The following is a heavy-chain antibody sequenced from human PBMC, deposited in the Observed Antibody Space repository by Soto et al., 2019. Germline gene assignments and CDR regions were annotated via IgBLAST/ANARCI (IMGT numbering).Heavy chain of an antibody. Sequence: SETLSLTCTGSGGSISSYYWSWIRQPPGKGLEWIGYIYYSGSTNYNPSLKSRVTISVDTSKNQFSLKLSSVTAADTAVYYCARGSIAVESRPYYFDYWGQGTLVTVSS. V-gene: IGHV4-59*01. D-gene: IGHD6-19*01. CDR2: IYYSGST. CDR1: GGSISSYY. CDR3: ARGSIAVESRPYYFDY. J-gene: IGHJ4*02.